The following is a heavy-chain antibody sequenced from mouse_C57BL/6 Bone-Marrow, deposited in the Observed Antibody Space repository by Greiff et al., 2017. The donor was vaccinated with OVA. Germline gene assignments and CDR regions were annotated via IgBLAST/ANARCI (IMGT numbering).Heavy chain of an antibody. CDR1: GYTFTSYW. CDR2: IYPSDSET. J-gene: IGHJ2*01. Sequence: VQLQQPGAELVRPGSSVKLSCKASGYTFTSYWMDWVKQRPGQGLEWIGNIYPSDSETHYNQKFKDKATLTVDKSSSTAYMQLSSLTSEDSAVYYCARRNYGYYFDYWGQGTTLTVSS. D-gene: IGHD1-1*01. V-gene: IGHV1-61*01. CDR3: ARRNYGYYFDY.